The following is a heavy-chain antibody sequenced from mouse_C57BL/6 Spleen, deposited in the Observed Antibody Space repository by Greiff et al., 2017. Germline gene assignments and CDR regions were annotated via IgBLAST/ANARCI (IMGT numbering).Heavy chain of an antibody. V-gene: IGHV1-5*01. CDR2: IYPGNSDT. CDR1: GYTFTSYW. CDR3: TREGDYYGSSYTY. J-gene: IGHJ3*01. Sequence: EVQLQQSGTVLARPGASVKMSCKTSGYTFTSYWMHWVKQRPGQGLEWIGAIYPGNSDTSYNQKFKGKAKLTAVTSASTAYMELSSLTNEDSAVYYCTREGDYYGSSYTYWGQGTLVTVSA. D-gene: IGHD1-1*01.